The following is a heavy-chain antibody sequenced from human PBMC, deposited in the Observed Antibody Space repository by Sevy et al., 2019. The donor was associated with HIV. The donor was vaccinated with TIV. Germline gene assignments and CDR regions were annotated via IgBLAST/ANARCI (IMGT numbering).Heavy chain of an antibody. J-gene: IGHJ6*02. CDR2: IKQDGSEK. Sequence: GGSLRLSCAASGFTFSSYWMSWVRQAPGKGLEWVANIKQDGSEKYYVDSVKGRFTISRDNAKNSLYLQMNSLRAEDTAVYYCARLIGYDSSGYYYYYYGMDVRGQGTTVTVSS. CDR1: GFTFSSYW. CDR3: ARLIGYDSSGYYYYYYGMDV. V-gene: IGHV3-7*03. D-gene: IGHD3-22*01.